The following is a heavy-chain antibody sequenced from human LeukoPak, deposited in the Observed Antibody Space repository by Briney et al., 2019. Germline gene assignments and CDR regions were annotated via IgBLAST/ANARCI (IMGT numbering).Heavy chain of an antibody. CDR2: ISYDGSLK. V-gene: IGHV3-30*18. D-gene: IGHD3-10*01. Sequence: GGSLRLSCAASGFTFSGFGMHWARQAPGKGLEWVAVISYDGSLKHYLDSVKGRFTISRDNSKNTVVLQMDSLRVEDTAIYYCAKRFSYGSGAGDALDIWGHGTLVTVSS. J-gene: IGHJ3*02. CDR3: AKRFSYGSGAGDALDI. CDR1: GFTFSGFG.